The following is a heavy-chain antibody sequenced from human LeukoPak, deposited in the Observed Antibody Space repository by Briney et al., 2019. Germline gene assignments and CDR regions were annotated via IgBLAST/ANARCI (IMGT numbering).Heavy chain of an antibody. V-gene: IGHV1-8*03. CDR3: ARAVQLERRALGY. CDR1: GYTFTSYD. J-gene: IGHJ4*02. CDR2: MNPNSGNT. Sequence: ASVKVSCKASGYTFTSYDINWVRQATGQGLEWMGWMNPNSGNTGYAQKFQGRVTITRNTSISTAYMELSSLRSEDTAVYYCARAVQLERRALGYWSQGTLVTVSS. D-gene: IGHD1-1*01.